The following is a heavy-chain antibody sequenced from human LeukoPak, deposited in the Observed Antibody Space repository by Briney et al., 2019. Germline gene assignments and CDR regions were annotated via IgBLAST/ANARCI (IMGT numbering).Heavy chain of an antibody. CDR2: ISAYNGNT. J-gene: IGHJ5*02. D-gene: IGHD6-19*01. Sequence: ASVKVSCKASGYTFTSYGISWGRQPPGQGLEGRGGISAYNGNTNYAQKLQGRVTMTTDTSTSTAYMELRSLRSDDTAVYYCARVKGGYSSGWYWFDPWGQGTLVTVSS. CDR1: GYTFTSYG. CDR3: ARVKGGYSSGWYWFDP. V-gene: IGHV1-18*01.